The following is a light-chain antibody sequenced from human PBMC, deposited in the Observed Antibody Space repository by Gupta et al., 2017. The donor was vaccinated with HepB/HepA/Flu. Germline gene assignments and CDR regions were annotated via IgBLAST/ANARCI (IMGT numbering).Light chain of an antibody. CDR2: DVT. CDR3: FSYAGNNNWV. CDR1: DS. V-gene: IGLV2-8*01. Sequence: QSALPQPPSASGSPGQSVTISCTGTDSVSWYQQHPGKAPKLLIYDVTKRPAGVPDRFSGAKSGNTASLTVSGLKAEEEADYYGFSYAGNNNWVFGTGTKVTV. J-gene: IGLJ1*01.